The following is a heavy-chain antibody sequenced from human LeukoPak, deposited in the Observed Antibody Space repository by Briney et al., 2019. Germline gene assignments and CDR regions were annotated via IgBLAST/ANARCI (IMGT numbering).Heavy chain of an antibody. J-gene: IGHJ5*02. Sequence: KTGGSLRLSCAASGFTFSSYSMNWVRQAPGKGLEWVSSISSSSSYIYYADSVKGRFTISRDNAKNSLYLQMNSLRAEDTAVYYCAREGIGWFDPWGQGTLVTVSS. CDR1: GFTFSSYS. D-gene: IGHD2-21*01. CDR3: AREGIGWFDP. V-gene: IGHV3-21*01. CDR2: ISSSSSYI.